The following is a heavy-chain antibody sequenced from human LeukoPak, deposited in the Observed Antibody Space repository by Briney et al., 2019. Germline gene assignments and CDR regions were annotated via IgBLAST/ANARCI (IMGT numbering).Heavy chain of an antibody. D-gene: IGHD2-2*01. CDR1: GFTFDDYG. V-gene: IGHV3-20*04. CDR2: INWNGGST. J-gene: IGHJ4*02. Sequence: PGESLRLSCAASGFTFDDYGMSWVRQAPGKGLEWVSGINWNGGSTGYADPVKGRFTISRDNAKNSLYLQMNSLRAEDTALYYCARFIVVVPAAIPAPDYWGQGTLVTVSS. CDR3: ARFIVVVPAAIPAPDY.